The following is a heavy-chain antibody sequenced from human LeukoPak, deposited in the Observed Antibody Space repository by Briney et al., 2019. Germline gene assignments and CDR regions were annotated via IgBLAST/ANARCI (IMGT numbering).Heavy chain of an antibody. Sequence: ASVKVSCKASGYTFTGYYIHWVRQAPGQGLEWMGWINPNSGGTNFAQKFRGRVAMTRDTSISTAYMEPNRVKSDDTAVYFCARVSYDSSSYYYDLDYWGQGTLVTVS. CDR1: GYTFTGYY. CDR2: INPNSGGT. D-gene: IGHD3-22*01. J-gene: IGHJ4*02. CDR3: ARVSYDSSSYYYDLDY. V-gene: IGHV1-2*02.